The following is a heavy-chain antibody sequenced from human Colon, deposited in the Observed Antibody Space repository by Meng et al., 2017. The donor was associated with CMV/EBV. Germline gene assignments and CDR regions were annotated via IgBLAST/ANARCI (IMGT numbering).Heavy chain of an antibody. D-gene: IGHD1-1*01. CDR2: IYNSVST. CDR3: ARGLGHASNNSHDY. V-gene: IGHV4-61*01. CDR1: GDSVSGGSYY. J-gene: IGHJ4*02. Sequence: GSLRLSCTVSGDSVSGGSYYWTWIRQAPGKGLEWIGYIYNSVSTNYNPSLKSRVTISVDTSKNQFSLKLTSVTAADTAVYYCARGLGHASNNSHDYWGQGTLVTVSS.